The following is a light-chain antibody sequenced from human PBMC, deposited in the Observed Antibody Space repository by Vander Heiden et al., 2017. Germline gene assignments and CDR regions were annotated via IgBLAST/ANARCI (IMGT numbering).Light chain of an antibody. CDR3: RQDYNYPWT. J-gene: IGKJ1*01. Sequence: AIQMTQSPSSLSASVGDRVTITCRASQGIRNDLGWYQQKPGKAPKLLIYAASSLQSGVPSRFSGSGSGTDFTLTISFLQPEDFATYYCRQDYNYPWTFGQGTKVEIK. CDR2: AAS. V-gene: IGKV1-6*01. CDR1: QGIRND.